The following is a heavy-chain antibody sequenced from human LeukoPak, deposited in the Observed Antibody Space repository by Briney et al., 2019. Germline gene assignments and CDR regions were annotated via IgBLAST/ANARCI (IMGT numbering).Heavy chain of an antibody. CDR3: ARAYWNYDAFDI. CDR2: ISSNGGST. V-gene: IGHV3-64*01. D-gene: IGHD1-7*01. J-gene: IGHJ3*02. CDR1: GFTFSSYA. Sequence: PGGSLRLSCAASGFTFSSYAMHWVRQAPGKGLEYVSAISSNGGSTYYANSVKGRFTISRDNSKNTLYLQMGSLRAEDMAVYYCARAYWNYDAFDIWGQGTMVTVSS.